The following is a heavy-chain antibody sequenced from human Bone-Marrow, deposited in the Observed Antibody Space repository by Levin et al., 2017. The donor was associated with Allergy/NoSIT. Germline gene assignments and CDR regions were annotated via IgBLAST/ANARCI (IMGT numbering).Heavy chain of an antibody. J-gene: IGHJ2*01. CDR1: GDSISTIRYY. V-gene: IGHV4-39*01. CDR3: ARRRRQAYSSGWYWYFDL. Sequence: SQTLSLTCTVSGDSISTIRYYWGWIRQSPGKGLEWIGSIFYSGSTYYNPSLTSRVTISVDTSRNQFSLKLSSVTAADTAVYYCARRRRQAYSSGWYWYFDLWGRGTLVTVSS. D-gene: IGHD6-19*01. CDR2: IFYSGST.